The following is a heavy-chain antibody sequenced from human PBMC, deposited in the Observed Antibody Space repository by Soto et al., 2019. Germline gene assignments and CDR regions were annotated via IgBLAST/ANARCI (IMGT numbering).Heavy chain of an antibody. D-gene: IGHD3-16*01. CDR1: GGSISSGDYY. CDR2: IYYSGST. Sequence: PSETLSLTCTVSGGSISSGDYYWSWIRQPPGKGLEWIGYIYYSGSTYYNPSLKSRVTISVDTSKNQFSLKLSSVTAADTAVYYCAAGGDDPHLSLPVSHWFDPWGQGTLVTVSS. CDR3: AAGGDDPHLSLPVSHWFDP. V-gene: IGHV4-30-4*01. J-gene: IGHJ5*02.